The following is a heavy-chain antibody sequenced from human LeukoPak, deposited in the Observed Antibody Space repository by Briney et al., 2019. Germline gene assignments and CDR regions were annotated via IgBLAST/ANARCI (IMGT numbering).Heavy chain of an antibody. D-gene: IGHD3-10*01. CDR3: TTDITMVRGVISRGYYYYYYMDV. CDR1: GFTFSNAW. V-gene: IGHV3-15*01. Sequence: PGGSLRLSCAASGFTFSNAWMSWFRQAPGKGLEWVGRIKSKTDGGTTDYAAPVKGRFTISRDDSKNTLYLQMNSLKTEDTAVYYCTTDITMVRGVISRGYYYYYYMDVWGKGTTVTVSS. J-gene: IGHJ6*03. CDR2: IKSKTDGGTT.